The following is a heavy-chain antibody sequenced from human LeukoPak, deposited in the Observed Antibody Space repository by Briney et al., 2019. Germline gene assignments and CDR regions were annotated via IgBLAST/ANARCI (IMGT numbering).Heavy chain of an antibody. CDR2: IGSTGGDI. CDR3: ARDLPTGTYRAYFDN. Sequence: PGGSLRLSCAGSGFIFSNYEMNWVRQAPGKGLEWVSYIGSTGGDIYYADSVKGRFTISRDNAEKSVYLQMNSLRAEDTAVYYCARDLPTGTYRAYFDNWGQGTLVTVSS. D-gene: IGHD1-26*01. CDR1: GFIFSNYE. V-gene: IGHV3-48*03. J-gene: IGHJ4*02.